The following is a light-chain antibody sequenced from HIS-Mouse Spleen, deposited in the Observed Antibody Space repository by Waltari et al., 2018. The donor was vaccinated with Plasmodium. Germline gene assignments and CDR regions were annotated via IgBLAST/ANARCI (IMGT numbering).Light chain of an antibody. V-gene: IGLV3-10*01. CDR3: YSTDSSGNHRV. J-gene: IGLJ3*02. Sequence: SYELTQPPSVSVSPGQTARLTCSGDALPKKYAYWYQQKSGQAPVLVIYADSKRPSGIPERVSGSSSGTMATLTISGAQVEDEADYYCYSTDSSGNHRVFGGGTKLTVL. CDR1: ALPKKY. CDR2: ADS.